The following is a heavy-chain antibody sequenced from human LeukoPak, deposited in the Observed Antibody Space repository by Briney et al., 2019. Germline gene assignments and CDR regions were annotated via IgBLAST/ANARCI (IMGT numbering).Heavy chain of an antibody. Sequence: ASVKVSCKTSGYSFTDYYMHWVRQAPGQGLEWMGWINPNSGGTCSAQKFQGRVTMTRDTSITTVYMEVRWLTSDDTAIYYCARADRLHGGPYLIGPWGQGTLVTVSS. J-gene: IGHJ5*02. D-gene: IGHD2-21*01. V-gene: IGHV1-2*02. CDR2: INPNSGGT. CDR1: GYSFTDYY. CDR3: ARADRLHGGPYLIGP.